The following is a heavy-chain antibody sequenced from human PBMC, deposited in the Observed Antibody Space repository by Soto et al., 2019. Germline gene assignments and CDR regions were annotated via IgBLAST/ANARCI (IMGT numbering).Heavy chain of an antibody. CDR1: GYTFTSYG. CDR3: ARVFDIVGVVAAKNIAFDI. Sequence: ASVKVSCKASGYTFTSYGISWVRQAPGQGLEWMGWISAYNGNTNYAQKLQGRVTMTTDTSTSTAYMELRSLRSDDTAVYYCARVFDIVGVVAAKNIAFDIGGKGKRVPVPS. V-gene: IGHV1-18*01. D-gene: IGHD2-15*01. CDR2: ISAYNGNT. J-gene: IGHJ3*02.